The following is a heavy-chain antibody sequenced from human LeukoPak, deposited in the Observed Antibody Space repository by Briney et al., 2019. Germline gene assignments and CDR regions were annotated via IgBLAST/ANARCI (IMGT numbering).Heavy chain of an antibody. CDR1: GYNFISYW. CDR2: IYPADSDT. V-gene: IGHV5-51*01. CDR3: ARQFGYFDSSGLFDY. Sequence: GESLKISCKGSGYNFISYWIGWVRQMPGKGLEWMGIIYPADSDTTYSPSFQGQVTISADKSISTAYLQWSSLKASDTAIYYCARQFGYFDSSGLFDYWGQGTLVTASS. D-gene: IGHD3-22*01. J-gene: IGHJ4*02.